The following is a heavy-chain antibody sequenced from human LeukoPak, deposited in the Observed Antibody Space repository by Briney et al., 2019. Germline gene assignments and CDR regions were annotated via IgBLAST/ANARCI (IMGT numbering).Heavy chain of an antibody. CDR1: GFTFDDYA. CDR3: AKDFGPGSNDAFDI. V-gene: IGHV3-9*01. CDR2: ISWNSGSI. Sequence: GGSLRLSCAASGFTFDDYAMHWVRQAPGKGLEWVSGISWNSGSIGYADSVKGRFTISRDNAKNSLYLQMNSLRAEDTALYYCAKDFGPGSNDAFDIWGQGTMVTVSS. D-gene: IGHD3-10*01. J-gene: IGHJ3*02.